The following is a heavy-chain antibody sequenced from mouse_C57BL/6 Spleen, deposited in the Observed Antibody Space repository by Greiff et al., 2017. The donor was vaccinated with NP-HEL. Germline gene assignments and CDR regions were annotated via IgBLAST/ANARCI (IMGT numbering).Heavy chain of an antibody. D-gene: IGHD1-1*01. CDR3: ARGGSSSYAMDY. Sequence: VQLQQSGPELVKPGASVKISCKASGYAFSSSWMNWVKQRPGKGLEGIGRIYTGDGDTNYNGKFKGKATLTAYKSSSTAYLQLSSLTSEDSAVYFCARGGSSSYAMDYWGQGTSVTVSS. J-gene: IGHJ4*01. CDR1: GYAFSSSW. V-gene: IGHV1-82*01. CDR2: IYTGDGDT.